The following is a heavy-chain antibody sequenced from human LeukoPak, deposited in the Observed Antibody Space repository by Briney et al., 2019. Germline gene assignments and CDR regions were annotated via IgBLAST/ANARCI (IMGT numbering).Heavy chain of an antibody. CDR3: ARDPIVGATWFDY. CDR2: ITSSNSYI. D-gene: IGHD1-26*01. CDR1: GFTFSTYS. J-gene: IGHJ4*02. V-gene: IGHV3-21*01. Sequence: GGSLRLSCAASGFTFSTYSMNWVRQAPGKGLEWVSSITSSNSYIHYADSVKGRFTISRDNAKNSLYLQMNSLRAEDTAVYYCARDPIVGATWFDYWGQGALVTVSS.